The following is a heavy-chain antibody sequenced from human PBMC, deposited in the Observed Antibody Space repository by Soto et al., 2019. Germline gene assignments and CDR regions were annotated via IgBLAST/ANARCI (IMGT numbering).Heavy chain of an antibody. Sequence: HPGGSLRLSCAASGFTFTNYAMTWVRQAPGKGLEWVSAISGSGASTYHADSVKGRFTISRDDSKNTLYLQMDSLRADDTALYYCAKDRLIGGNCYDYWGQGTLVTVSS. D-gene: IGHD2-15*01. CDR1: GFTFTNYA. J-gene: IGHJ4*02. CDR3: AKDRLIGGNCYDY. CDR2: ISGSGAST. V-gene: IGHV3-23*01.